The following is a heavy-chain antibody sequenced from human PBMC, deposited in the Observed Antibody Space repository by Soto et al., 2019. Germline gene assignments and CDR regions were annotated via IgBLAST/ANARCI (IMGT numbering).Heavy chain of an antibody. Sequence: PGGSLRLSCAASGVTFSSSRMHWVRQAPGKVLVWVAVIWYDGSNKYYADSVKGRFTISRDNSKNTLYLQMNSLRAEDTAVYYCARELYCSSTSCYDSSYYGMDVWGQGT. CDR2: IWYDGSNK. CDR1: GVTFSSSR. CDR3: ARELYCSSTSCYDSSYYGMDV. J-gene: IGHJ6*02. V-gene: IGHV3-33*01. D-gene: IGHD2-2*01.